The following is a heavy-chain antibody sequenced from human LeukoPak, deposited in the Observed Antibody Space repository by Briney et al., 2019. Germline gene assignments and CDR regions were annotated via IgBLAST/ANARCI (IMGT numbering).Heavy chain of an antibody. Sequence: SETLSLTCTVSGDSITSYYWSWIRQPPGKGLEWIGCIYYTGSTNYNPSLKSRVTISVATSKNQFSLKLSSVTAADTAVYYCASGNEVSLDGFPMWGQGTMVTVSS. V-gene: IGHV4-59*01. CDR1: GDSITSYY. D-gene: IGHD2-8*01. CDR3: ASGNEVSLDGFPM. CDR2: IYYTGST. J-gene: IGHJ3*02.